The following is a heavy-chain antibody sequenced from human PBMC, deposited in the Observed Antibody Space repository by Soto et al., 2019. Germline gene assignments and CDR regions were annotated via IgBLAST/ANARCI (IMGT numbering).Heavy chain of an antibody. CDR2: ISISSSYI. CDR3: ARYGEAPREYYYGMDV. D-gene: IGHD3-10*01. CDR1: GFTFSSYS. V-gene: IGHV3-21*01. Sequence: GGSLRLSCAASGFTFSSYSMNWVRQAPGKGLEWVSSISISSSYIYYADSVKGRFTISRDNAKNSLYLQMNSLRAEDTAVYYCARYGEAPREYYYGMDVWGRGTTVTVSS. J-gene: IGHJ6*02.